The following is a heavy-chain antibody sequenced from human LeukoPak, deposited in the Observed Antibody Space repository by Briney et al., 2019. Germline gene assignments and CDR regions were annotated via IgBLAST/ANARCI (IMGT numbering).Heavy chain of an antibody. J-gene: IGHJ5*02. CDR1: GFTFSSYA. CDR3: AKETSGHNWFDP. Sequence: GGSLRLSCAASGFTFSSYAMSWVRQAPGKGLEWVSSISGSVGSTYYADSVKGRFTISTDNSKNTLYLQRNSLRAEDTAVYYCAKETSGHNWFDPWGQGTLVTVSS. D-gene: IGHD6-25*01. CDR2: ISGSVGST. V-gene: IGHV3-23*01.